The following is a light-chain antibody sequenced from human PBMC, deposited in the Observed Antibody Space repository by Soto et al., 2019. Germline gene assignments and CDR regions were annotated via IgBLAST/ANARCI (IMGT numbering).Light chain of an antibody. J-gene: IGLJ2*01. CDR1: SSDVGGYNY. Sequence: QSVLTQPASVSGSPGQSITISCTGTSSDVGGYNYVSWYQQHPGKAPKLMIYEVSNRPSGVSNRFSGSKSGNTASLTISGLQAEDEADYYCNSYTSSSTLHVVFGGGTQLTVL. CDR2: EVS. CDR3: NSYTSSSTLHVV. V-gene: IGLV2-14*01.